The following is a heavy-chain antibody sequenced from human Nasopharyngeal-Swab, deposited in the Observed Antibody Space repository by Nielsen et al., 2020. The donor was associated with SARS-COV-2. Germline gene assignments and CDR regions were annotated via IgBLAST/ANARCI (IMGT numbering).Heavy chain of an antibody. D-gene: IGHD6-13*01. Sequence: ASVKVSCKASGYTFTSYAMHWVRQAPGQRLEWMGWINAGNGNTKYSQKFQGRVTITRDTSASTAYMELSSLRSEDTAVYYCARVYSSSWSLSSPKYYFDCWGQGTLVTVSS. J-gene: IGHJ4*02. CDR2: INAGNGNT. CDR1: GYTFTSYA. CDR3: ARVYSSSWSLSSPKYYFDC. V-gene: IGHV1-3*01.